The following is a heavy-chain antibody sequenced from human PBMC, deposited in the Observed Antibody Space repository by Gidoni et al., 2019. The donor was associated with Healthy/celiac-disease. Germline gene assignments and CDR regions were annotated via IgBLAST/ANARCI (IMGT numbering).Heavy chain of an antibody. J-gene: IGHJ6*02. V-gene: IGHV3-43D*04. CDR3: AKDREKVRGVIIIKPSYGMDV. CDR1: GFTFDDYA. Sequence: EVQLVESGGVVVQPGGSLRLSCAASGFTFDDYAMHWVRQAPGKGLEWVSLISWDGVSTYYADSVKGRFTISRDNSKNSLYLQMNSLRAEDTALYYCAKDREKVRGVIIIKPSYGMDVWGQGTTVTVSS. D-gene: IGHD3-10*01. CDR2: ISWDGVST.